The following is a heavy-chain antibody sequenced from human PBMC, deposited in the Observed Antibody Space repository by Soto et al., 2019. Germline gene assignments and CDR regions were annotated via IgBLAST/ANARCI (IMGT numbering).Heavy chain of an antibody. CDR3: ASSVPLFDI. CDR1: GGSISSSSYY. CDR2: IYYSGST. J-gene: IGHJ3*02. V-gene: IGHV4-39*01. Sequence: SETLSLTCTVSGGSISSSSYYWGWIRQPPGKGLECIGSIYYSGSTYYNPSIKSRVTISVDTSKNQFSLKLSSVTAADTAVYYWASSVPLFDIWGQGTMVTVSS.